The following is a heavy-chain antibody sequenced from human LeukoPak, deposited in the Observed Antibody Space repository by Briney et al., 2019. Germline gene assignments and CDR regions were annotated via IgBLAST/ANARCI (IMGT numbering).Heavy chain of an antibody. D-gene: IGHD6-13*01. V-gene: IGHV3-21*05. CDR1: GFTFSSYS. CDR3: AKDLKRQQLVMHTFGAVAFDY. J-gene: IGHJ4*02. Sequence: GGSLRLSCAASGFTFSSYSMNWVRQAPGKGLEWVSYISSSSSDIYYADSVKGRFTISRDNAKNSLYLQMNSLRAEDTAVYYCAKDLKRQQLVMHTFGAVAFDYWGQGTLVTVSS. CDR2: ISSSSSDI.